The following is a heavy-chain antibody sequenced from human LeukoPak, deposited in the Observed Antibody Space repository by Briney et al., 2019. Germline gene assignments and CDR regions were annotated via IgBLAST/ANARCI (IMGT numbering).Heavy chain of an antibody. CDR3: AAWDY. CDR2: ISYDGSNK. V-gene: IGHV3-30*03. Sequence: PGRSLRLSCAASGFTFSSYGMHWVRQAPGKGLEWVAVISYDGSNKYYADSVKGRFTIPRDNSKNTLYLQMNSLRAEDTAVYYCAAWDYWGQGTLVTVSS. CDR1: GFTFSSYG. J-gene: IGHJ4*02.